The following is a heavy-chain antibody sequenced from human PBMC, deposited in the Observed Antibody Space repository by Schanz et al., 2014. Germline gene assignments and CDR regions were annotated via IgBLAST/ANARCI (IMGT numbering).Heavy chain of an antibody. CDR1: GVTFSSYA. D-gene: IGHD3-10*01. Sequence: AQLVESGGGLVQPGGSLRLSCVASGVTFSSYAMSWVRQASGKGLEWVSAISGSGASTYYADSVKGRFTISRDNSKNTLYLQMNSLRAEDTAVYYCAKDQGSYGSGSYSYFDYWGQGTLATVSS. V-gene: IGHV3-23*04. CDR2: ISGSGAST. J-gene: IGHJ4*02. CDR3: AKDQGSYGSGSYSYFDY.